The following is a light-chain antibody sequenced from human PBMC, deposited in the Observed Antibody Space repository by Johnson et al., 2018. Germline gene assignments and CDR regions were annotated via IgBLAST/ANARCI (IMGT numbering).Light chain of an antibody. J-gene: IGLJ1*01. V-gene: IGLV1-51*02. CDR3: GTWDSSLSAGNG. CDR2: ENN. Sequence: QSVLTQPPSVSAAPGQKVTISCSGSSSNIGNNYVSWYQQLPGTAPKLLIYENNKRPSGIPDRFSGSKSATSATLAITGLQTGDEADYYRGTWDSSLSAGNGFGTGTKVTVL. CDR1: SSNIGNNY.